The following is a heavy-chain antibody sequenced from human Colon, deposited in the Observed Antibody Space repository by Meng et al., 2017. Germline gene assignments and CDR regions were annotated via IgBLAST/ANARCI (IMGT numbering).Heavy chain of an antibody. D-gene: IGHD5-18*01. CDR3: ARDPGYGAFDI. J-gene: IGHJ3*02. V-gene: IGHV3-7*01. CDR2: IKEDGSVR. Sequence: VQRVGSGWGLGQHGVSLSIFFTTSGFTFRTSWMNWVRKTPGKGLELVANIKEDGSVRNYVDLVKGRLTISRENAQNSVYLQMNSLRAEDTALYDCARDPGYGAFDIWGLGTMVTVSS. CDR1: GFTFRTSW.